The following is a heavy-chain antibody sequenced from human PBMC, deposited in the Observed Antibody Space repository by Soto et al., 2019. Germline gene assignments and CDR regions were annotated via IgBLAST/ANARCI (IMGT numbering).Heavy chain of an antibody. CDR1: GGSISSGGYY. V-gene: IGHV4-31*03. CDR2: IYYSGST. CDR3: ASSPETYGDYRVWVY. Sequence: QVQLQESGPGLVKPSQTLSLTCTVSGGSISSGGYYWSWIRQPPGKGLEWIGYIYYSGSTYYNPSLKSRVTISVDTSKNQFSLKLSSVTAADTAVYYCASSPETYGDYRVWVYWGQGTLVTVSS. D-gene: IGHD4-17*01. J-gene: IGHJ4*02.